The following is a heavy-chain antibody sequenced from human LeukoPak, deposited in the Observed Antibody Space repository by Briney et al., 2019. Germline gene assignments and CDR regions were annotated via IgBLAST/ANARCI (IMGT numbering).Heavy chain of an antibody. CDR1: GFTFDDYA. D-gene: IGHD3-3*01. Sequence: PGGSLRLSCAASGFTFDDYAMHWVRQAPGKGLEWVSGISWNSGSIGYADSVKGRFTISRDNAKNSLYLQMNSLRAEDTALYYCAKDMDYYFWSGGGGTNAFDIWGQGTMVTVSS. V-gene: IGHV3-9*01. J-gene: IGHJ3*02. CDR3: AKDMDYYFWSGGGGTNAFDI. CDR2: ISWNSGSI.